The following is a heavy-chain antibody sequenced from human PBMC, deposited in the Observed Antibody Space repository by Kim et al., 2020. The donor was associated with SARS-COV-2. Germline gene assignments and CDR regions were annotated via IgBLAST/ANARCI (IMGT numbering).Heavy chain of an antibody. V-gene: IGHV4-34*01. CDR3: ARDRVDVETKAWSSGILVGPHAFDI. Sequence: SETLSLTCAVYGGSFSGYYWSWIRQPPGKGLEWIGEINHSGSTNYNPSLKSRVTISVDTSKNQFSLKLSSVTAADTAVYYCARDRVDVETKAWSSGILVGPHAFDIWGQGTMVTVSS. CDR2: INHSGST. D-gene: IGHD3-22*01. CDR1: GGSFSGYY. J-gene: IGHJ3*02.